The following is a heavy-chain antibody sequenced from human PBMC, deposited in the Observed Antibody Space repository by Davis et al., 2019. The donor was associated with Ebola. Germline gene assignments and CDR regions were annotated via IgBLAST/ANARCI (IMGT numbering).Heavy chain of an antibody. V-gene: IGHV1-69*04. CDR2: IIPILGIA. CDR1: GGTFSSYA. CDR3: ARGSYEIPVPAAMSSGWFDP. J-gene: IGHJ5*02. D-gene: IGHD2-2*01. Sequence: AASVKVSCKASGGTFSSYAISWVRQAPGQGLEWMGRIIPILGIANYAQKFQGRVTITADKSTSTAYMELSSLRSEDTAVYYCARGSYEIPVPAAMSSGWFDPWGQGTLVTVSS.